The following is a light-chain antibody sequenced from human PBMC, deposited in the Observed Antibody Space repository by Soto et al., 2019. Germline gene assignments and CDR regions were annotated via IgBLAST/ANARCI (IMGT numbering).Light chain of an antibody. V-gene: IGLV2-23*03. CDR1: SSDVGSYNL. J-gene: IGLJ1*01. Sequence: QSALTQRASVSGSPGQSVTISCTGTSSDVGSYNLVSWYQQHPGKAPKLMIYEGSKRPSGVSNRFSGSKSGNAASLTISGLQAEDEADYYCCSYAGGGTFYVFGTGTKLTVL. CDR3: CSYAGGGTFYV. CDR2: EGS.